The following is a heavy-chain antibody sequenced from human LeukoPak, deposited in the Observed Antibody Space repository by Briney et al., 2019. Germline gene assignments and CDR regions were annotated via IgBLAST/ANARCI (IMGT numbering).Heavy chain of an antibody. CDR2: ISASGST. CDR3: ASVSGSHRRGYYYYGMDV. V-gene: IGHV4-61*02. D-gene: IGHD1-26*01. Sequence: TSQTLSLTCTVSGGSISSGSYYWSWIRQPAGKGPEWIGRISASGSTNYNPSLNSRVTISVDTSKNQFSLKLSSVTAADTAVYYCASVSGSHRRGYYYYGMDVWGQGTTVTVSS. J-gene: IGHJ6*02. CDR1: GGSISSGSYY.